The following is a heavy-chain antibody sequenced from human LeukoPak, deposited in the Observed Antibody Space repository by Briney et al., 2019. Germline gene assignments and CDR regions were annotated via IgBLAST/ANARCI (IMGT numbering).Heavy chain of an antibody. CDR2: MYYIGST. V-gene: IGHV4-39*07. Sequence: PSETLSLTCTVSGGSMRSSTYYWGWIRQPPGKGLEWIASMYYIGSTYYNPSLKSRVTISQDTSKNQFSLKLDSVTAADTALYYCVKEGFWGRGTLVTVSS. CDR1: GGSMRSSTYY. J-gene: IGHJ4*02. CDR3: VKEGF.